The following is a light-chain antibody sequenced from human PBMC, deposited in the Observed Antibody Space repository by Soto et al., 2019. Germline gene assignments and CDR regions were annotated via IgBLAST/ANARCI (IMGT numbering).Light chain of an antibody. CDR1: QRVSSRY. Sequence: EMVLTQSPGTLSFFPGERATLSCRASQRVSSRYLAWYQQKPGQAPRLLMNGASNRATGLPDRFSGSGSGTDFTLTISRLEPEDFAVYFCQQYGSSPPFTFGQGTKVEIK. V-gene: IGKV3-20*01. CDR3: QQYGSSPPFT. CDR2: GAS. J-gene: IGKJ2*01.